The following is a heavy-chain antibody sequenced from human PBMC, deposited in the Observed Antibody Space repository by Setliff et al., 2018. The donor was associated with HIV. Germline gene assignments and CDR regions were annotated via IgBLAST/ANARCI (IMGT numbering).Heavy chain of an antibody. V-gene: IGHV3-48*01. Sequence: ETLSLTCTVSGVSISGYYWSWVRQAPGKGLEWVSYISLGSTTIFYADSVKGRFTISRDDARNSLYLEMNSLRADDTAVYYCARDFCGSSCSSGYGYFDHWGQGTLVTVSS. J-gene: IGHJ4*02. CDR3: ARDFCGSSCSSGYGYFDH. CDR2: ISLGSTTI. D-gene: IGHD2-15*01. CDR1: GVSISGYY.